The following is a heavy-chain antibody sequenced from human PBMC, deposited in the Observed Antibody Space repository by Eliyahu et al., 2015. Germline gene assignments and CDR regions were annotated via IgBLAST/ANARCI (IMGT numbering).Heavy chain of an antibody. CDR1: GYTFTSYG. V-gene: IGHV1-18*01. Sequence: QVQLVQSGAEVKEPGASVKVSCKAXGYTFTSYGITWVRQAPGQGLEWMGWISVYYGNTNYAQKLQDRVTMTTDTSTNTAYMELRSLRSDDTAVYYCARGGAAGGTGEYFHHWGQGTLVTVSS. J-gene: IGHJ1*01. CDR3: ARGGAAGGTGEYFHH. D-gene: IGHD6-13*01. CDR2: ISVYYGNT.